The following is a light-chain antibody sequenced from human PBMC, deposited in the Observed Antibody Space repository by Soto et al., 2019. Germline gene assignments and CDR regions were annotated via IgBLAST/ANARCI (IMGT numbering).Light chain of an antibody. V-gene: IGLV7-43*01. CDR1: TGAVTTTYY. Sequence: QAVVTQEPSLTVSPGGTVTLTCASSTGAVTTTYYPNGFQQKPGQAPRALIYDTSNRHSWTPARFSGSLLGGKAALTLSGVQPEDEADYYCLLYYSDARVFGGGTKLAVL. J-gene: IGLJ3*02. CDR2: DTS. CDR3: LLYYSDARV.